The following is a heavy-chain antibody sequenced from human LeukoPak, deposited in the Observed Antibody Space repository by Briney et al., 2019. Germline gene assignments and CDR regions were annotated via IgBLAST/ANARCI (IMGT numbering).Heavy chain of an antibody. V-gene: IGHV3-11*01. Sequence: PGGSLRLSCAASGFTFSDYYMSWIRQAPGKGLEWVSYISSSGSFIYYADSVKGRFTISRDNSKNTLYLQMNSLRAEDTAVYYCAKLREWELPDLFDYWGQGTLVTVSS. CDR3: AKLREWELPDLFDY. CDR2: ISSSGSFI. J-gene: IGHJ4*02. CDR1: GFTFSDYY. D-gene: IGHD1-26*01.